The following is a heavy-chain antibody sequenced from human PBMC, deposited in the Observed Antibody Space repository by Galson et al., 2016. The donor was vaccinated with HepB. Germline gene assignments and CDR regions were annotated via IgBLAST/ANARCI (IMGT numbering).Heavy chain of an antibody. CDR3: AKDRYDSSGARYDY. CDR2: ISESGGTT. D-gene: IGHD3-22*01. CDR1: GFTFSNYA. J-gene: IGHJ4*02. Sequence: SLRLSCAASGFTFSNYAMSWVRQAPGKGLEWVSGISESGGTTSDTDSLKGRFTISRDNSRNMLFLQMTSMRAEDTAVYYCAKDRYDSSGARYDYWGQGTLVTVSS. V-gene: IGHV3-23*01.